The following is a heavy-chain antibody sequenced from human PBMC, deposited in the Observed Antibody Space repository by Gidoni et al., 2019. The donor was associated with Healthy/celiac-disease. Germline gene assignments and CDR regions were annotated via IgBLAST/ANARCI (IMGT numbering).Heavy chain of an antibody. J-gene: IGHJ6*02. D-gene: IGHD3-3*01. CDR3: TTDRLATIFGVVVRPRYYYGMDV. CDR2: IKSKTDGGTT. V-gene: IGHV3-15*01. CDR1: GFTFSNAW. Sequence: EVQLVESGGGLVQPGGSLRLSCAASGFTFSNAWMSWVRQAPGKGLEWVGRIKSKTDGGTTDYAAPVKGRFTISRDDSKNTLYLQMNSLKTEDTAVYYCTTDRLATIFGVVVRPRYYYGMDVWGQGTTVTVSS.